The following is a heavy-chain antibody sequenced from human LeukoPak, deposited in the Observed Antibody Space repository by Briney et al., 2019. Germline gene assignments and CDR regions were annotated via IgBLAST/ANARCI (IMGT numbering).Heavy chain of an antibody. CDR3: AKDGDSSGYWYFDL. J-gene: IGHJ2*01. CDR2: ISGDGGST. Sequence: GGSLRLSCAASGFTFDDYAMHWVRQAPGKGLEWVSLISGDGGSTYYADSVKGRFTISRDNSKNPLYLQMNSLRTEDTALYYCAKDGDSSGYWYFDLWGRGTLVTVSS. D-gene: IGHD3-22*01. V-gene: IGHV3-43*02. CDR1: GFTFDDYA.